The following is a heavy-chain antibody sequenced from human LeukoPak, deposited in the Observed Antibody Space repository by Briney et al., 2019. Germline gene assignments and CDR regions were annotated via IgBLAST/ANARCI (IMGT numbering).Heavy chain of an antibody. Sequence: SETLSLTCAVSGGSISSSKWWTWVRQPPGKGLEWIAEIHLSGSANYNPSLESRVTISIDKSKNQFSLKLSSVTAADTAVYYCASAAAAPRIFDYWGQGTLVTVSS. D-gene: IGHD6-25*01. V-gene: IGHV4-4*02. J-gene: IGHJ4*02. CDR3: ASAAAAPRIFDY. CDR2: IHLSGSA. CDR1: GGSISSSKW.